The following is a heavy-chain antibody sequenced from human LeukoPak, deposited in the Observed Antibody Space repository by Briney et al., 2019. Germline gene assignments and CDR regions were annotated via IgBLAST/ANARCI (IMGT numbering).Heavy chain of an antibody. CDR1: GGTFSSYA. V-gene: IGHV1-69*04. D-gene: IGHD2-2*01. CDR2: IIPILGIA. J-gene: IGHJ6*02. CDR3: AREKNIVVVPAAMLDYYGMDV. Sequence: ASVKVSCKASGGTFSSYAISWVRQAPGQWLEWMGRIIPILGIANYAQKFQGRVTITADKSTSTAYMELSSLRSEDTAVYYCAREKNIVVVPAAMLDYYGMDVWGQGTTVTVSS.